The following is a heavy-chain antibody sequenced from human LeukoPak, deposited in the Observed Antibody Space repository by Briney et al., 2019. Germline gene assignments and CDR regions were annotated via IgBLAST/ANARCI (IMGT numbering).Heavy chain of an antibody. V-gene: IGHV4-34*01. CDR3: ARRSPLTIFGVVRLNNWFDP. CDR2: INHSGST. J-gene: IGHJ5*02. Sequence: SETLSLTCAVYGGSFSGYYWSWIRQPPGKGLEWIGEINHSGSTNYNPSLKSRVTISVDTSKNQFSLKLSSVTAADAAVYYCARRSPLTIFGVVRLNNWFDPWGQGTLVTVSS. CDR1: GGSFSGYY. D-gene: IGHD3-3*01.